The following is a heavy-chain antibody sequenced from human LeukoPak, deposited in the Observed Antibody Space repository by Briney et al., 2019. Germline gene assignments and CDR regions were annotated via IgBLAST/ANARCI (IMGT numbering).Heavy chain of an antibody. CDR2: IKQDGGEK. Sequence: PGGSLRLSCAASGFAFSGYWMSWVRQAPGKGLEWVANIKQDGGEKYYVDSVKGRFTISRDNAKNSPYLQMNSLRAEDTAVYYCARLRIQLWLPPHYYFDSWGQGTLVTVSS. D-gene: IGHD5-18*01. CDR3: ARLRIQLWLPPHYYFDS. CDR1: GFAFSGYW. J-gene: IGHJ4*02. V-gene: IGHV3-7*01.